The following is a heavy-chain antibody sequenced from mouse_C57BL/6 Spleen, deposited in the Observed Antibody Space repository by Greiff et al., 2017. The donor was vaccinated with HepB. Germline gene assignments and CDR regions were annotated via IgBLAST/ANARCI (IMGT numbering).Heavy chain of an antibody. J-gene: IGHJ2*01. Sequence: QVQLQQSGAELVRPGTSVKVSRKASGYAFTNYLIEWVKQRPGQGLEWIGVINPGSGGTNYNEKFKGKATLTADKSSSTAYMQLSSLTSEDSAVYFCARGGDFFDYWGQGTTLTVSS. CDR2: INPGSGGT. CDR3: ARGGDFFDY. CDR1: GYAFTNYL. V-gene: IGHV1-54*01.